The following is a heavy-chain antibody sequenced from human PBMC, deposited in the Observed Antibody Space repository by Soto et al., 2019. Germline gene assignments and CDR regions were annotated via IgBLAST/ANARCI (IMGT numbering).Heavy chain of an antibody. CDR3: ARMSYFYDKWYFDL. CDR1: GASINNNDYY. CDR2: VYYSGTT. J-gene: IGHJ2*01. V-gene: IGHV4-30-4*01. D-gene: IGHD3-22*01. Sequence: PSETLSLTCTVSGASINNNDYYWSWIRQTQGKGLEWIGYVYYSGTTDYIPSLKSRLSMSIDKSQNQFTLKLNSVTAADTATYYCARMSYFYDKWYFDLWGRGTLVTVSS.